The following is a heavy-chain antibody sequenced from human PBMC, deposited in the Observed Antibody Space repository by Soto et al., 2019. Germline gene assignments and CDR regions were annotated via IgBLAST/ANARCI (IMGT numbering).Heavy chain of an antibody. CDR1: GFTFSSYS. D-gene: IGHD2-8*01. V-gene: IGHV3-21*01. J-gene: IGHJ4*02. CDR2: ISSSSSYI. Sequence: GGSLRLSCAASGFTFSSYSMNWVRQAPGKGLEWVSSISSSSSYIYYADSVKGRFTISRDNSKNTLYLQMNSLRAEDTAVYYCATSRRYCTNGVCYPDYWGQGTLVTVSS. CDR3: ATSRRYCTNGVCYPDY.